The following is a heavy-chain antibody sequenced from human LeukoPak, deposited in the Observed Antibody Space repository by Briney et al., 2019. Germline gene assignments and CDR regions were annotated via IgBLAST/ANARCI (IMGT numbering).Heavy chain of an antibody. J-gene: IGHJ4*02. V-gene: IGHV1-24*01. CDR3: ATLIAAAAHGEDVY. CDR1: GYTLTELS. CDR2: FDPGDGET. D-gene: IGHD6-13*01. Sequence: GASVKVSCKVSGYTLTELSMHWVRQAPGQGLEWMGVFDPGDGETIYAQKFQGRVTMTEDTSTDTAYMELSSLRSEDTAVYYCATLIAAAAHGEDVYWGQGTLVTVSS.